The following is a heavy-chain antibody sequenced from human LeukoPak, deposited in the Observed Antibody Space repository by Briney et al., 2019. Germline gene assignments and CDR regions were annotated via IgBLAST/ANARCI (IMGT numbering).Heavy chain of an antibody. D-gene: IGHD3/OR15-3a*01. CDR2: IYDSGST. Sequence: PSETLSLTCTVSGGSISSYYWSWIRQPPGKGLEWIGYIYDSGSTNYNPSLKSRVTISVDTSRNQFSLRLTSVTAADTAVYFCAREWWTDHGGGWFDPWGQGTLVTVSS. CDR3: AREWWTDHGGGWFDP. CDR1: GGSISSYY. J-gene: IGHJ5*02. V-gene: IGHV4-59*01.